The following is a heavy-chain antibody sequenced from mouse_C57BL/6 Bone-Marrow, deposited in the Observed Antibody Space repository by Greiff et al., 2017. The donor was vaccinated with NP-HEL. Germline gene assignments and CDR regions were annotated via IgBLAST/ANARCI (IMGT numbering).Heavy chain of an antibody. CDR2: IRNKANGYTT. CDR1: GFTFTDYY. J-gene: IGHJ2*01. CDR3: ARQLGRVSYFDY. Sequence: EVKLVESGGGLVQPGGSLSLSCAASGFTFTDYYMSWVRQPPGKALEWLGFIRNKANGYTTEYSASVKGRFTISRNNSQSILYLQMNALRAEDSATYYCARQLGRVSYFDYWGQGTTLTVSS. D-gene: IGHD4-1*02. V-gene: IGHV7-3*01.